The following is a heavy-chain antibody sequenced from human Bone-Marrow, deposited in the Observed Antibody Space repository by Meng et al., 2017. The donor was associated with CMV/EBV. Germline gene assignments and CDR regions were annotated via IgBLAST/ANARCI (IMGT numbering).Heavy chain of an antibody. CDR1: GYTFTGYY. D-gene: IGHD5-24*01. V-gene: IGHV1-2*02. CDR2: INPNSGGT. CDR3: ARSGEMATIRAVAFDI. J-gene: IGHJ3*02. Sequence: ASVKVSCKASGYTFTGYYMHWVRQAPGQGLEWMGWINPNSGGTNYAQKFQGRVTMTRDTSISTAYMELSRLRSDDTAVYYCARSGEMATIRAVAFDIWGQGKMVTVSS.